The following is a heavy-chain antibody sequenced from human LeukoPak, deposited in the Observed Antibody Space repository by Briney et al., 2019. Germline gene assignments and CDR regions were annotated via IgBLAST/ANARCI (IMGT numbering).Heavy chain of an antibody. Sequence: GGSLRLSCAASGFTVSTNYMSWVRQAPGKGLEWISYISSSGRTIYYADSVKGRFTISRDNAKNSLYLQMNSLRAEDTAVYYCARDCSSIDCYDYWGQGTLVTVSS. CDR3: ARDCSSIDCYDY. D-gene: IGHD2-2*01. V-gene: IGHV3-11*04. CDR1: GFTVSTNY. J-gene: IGHJ4*02. CDR2: ISSSGRTI.